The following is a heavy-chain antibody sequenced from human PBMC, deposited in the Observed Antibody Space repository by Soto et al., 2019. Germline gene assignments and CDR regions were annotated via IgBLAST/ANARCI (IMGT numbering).Heavy chain of an antibody. CDR2: IIPIFGTA. D-gene: IGHD4-4*01. J-gene: IGHJ5*02. CDR3: ARVGLSVTRSWSER. V-gene: IGHV1-69*13. CDR1: GGTFSSYA. Sequence: SVKVSCKASGGTFSSYAISWVRQAPGQGLEWMGGIIPIFGTANYAQKFQGRVTITADESTSTAYMELSSLRSEDTAVYYCARVGLSVTRSWSERWGQGTMVTVSS.